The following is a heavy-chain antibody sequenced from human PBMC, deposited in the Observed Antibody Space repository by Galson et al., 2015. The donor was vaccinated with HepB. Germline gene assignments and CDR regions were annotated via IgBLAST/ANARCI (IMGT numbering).Heavy chain of an antibody. D-gene: IGHD2-2*02. CDR2: IGTAGDT. V-gene: IGHV3-13*01. Sequence: SLRLSCAASGFTFSSYDMHWVRQATGKGLEWVSAIGTAGDTYYPGSVKGRFTISRENAKNSLYLQMNSLRAGDTAVYYCARVQPRIKYQLLYGSGNYYYGMDVWGQGTTVTVSS. CDR1: GFTFSSYD. CDR3: ARVQPRIKYQLLYGSGNYYYGMDV. J-gene: IGHJ6*02.